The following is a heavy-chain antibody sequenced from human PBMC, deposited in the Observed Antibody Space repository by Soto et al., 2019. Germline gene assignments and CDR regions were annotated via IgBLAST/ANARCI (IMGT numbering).Heavy chain of an antibody. Sequence: QVQLQESGPGLVKPSETLSLTCTVSGGSISRYYWSWIRQPPGKGLEWFGYIYYSGRTNYNPSLKSRVTIPVDTSKNQFSLKLSSVTAADTAVYYCARVGGSPSEGYYFDYWGQGTLVTVSS. D-gene: IGHD2-15*01. J-gene: IGHJ4*02. V-gene: IGHV4-59*01. CDR3: ARVGGSPSEGYYFDY. CDR2: IYYSGRT. CDR1: GGSISRYY.